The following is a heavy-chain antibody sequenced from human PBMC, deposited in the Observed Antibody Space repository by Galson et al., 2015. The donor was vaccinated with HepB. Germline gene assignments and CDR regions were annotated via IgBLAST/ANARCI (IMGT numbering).Heavy chain of an antibody. CDR3: ARDHRYYYGMDV. CDR1: GFTFSSYS. CDR2: ISSSSSYI. Sequence: SLRLSCAASGFTFSSYSMNWARQAPGKGLEWVSSISSSSSYIYYADSVKGRFTISRDNAKNSLYLQMNSLRAEDTAVYYCARDHRYYYGMDVWGQGTTVTVSS. V-gene: IGHV3-21*01. J-gene: IGHJ6*02.